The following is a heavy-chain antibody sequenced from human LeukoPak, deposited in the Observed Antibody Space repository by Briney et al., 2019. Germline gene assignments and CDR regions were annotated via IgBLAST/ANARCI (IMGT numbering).Heavy chain of an antibody. Sequence: PGGSLRLSCAASGFTLSSYAMHWVRQAPGKGLEWVAVISYDGSNKYYADSVKGRFTISRDNSKNTLYLQMNSLRAEDTAVYYCARDGSGNYYYGMDVWGQGTTVTVSS. CDR2: ISYDGSNK. V-gene: IGHV3-30-3*01. J-gene: IGHJ6*02. D-gene: IGHD2-15*01. CDR3: ARDGSGNYYYGMDV. CDR1: GFTLSSYA.